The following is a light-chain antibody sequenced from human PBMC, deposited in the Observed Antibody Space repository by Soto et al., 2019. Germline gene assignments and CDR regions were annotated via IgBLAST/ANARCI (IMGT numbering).Light chain of an antibody. J-gene: IGKJ1*01. CDR3: RQYETYLKT. V-gene: IGKV1-5*01. Sequence: DIQMTQSPSTLSDFVGDRVTITCRASQSINKWLAWYQQKPGKAPKILIYDASSLESGVPSRFSGSGSGTEFTLTISRVQPEDFATYYCRQYETYLKTFGQGTKVDIK. CDR2: DAS. CDR1: QSINKW.